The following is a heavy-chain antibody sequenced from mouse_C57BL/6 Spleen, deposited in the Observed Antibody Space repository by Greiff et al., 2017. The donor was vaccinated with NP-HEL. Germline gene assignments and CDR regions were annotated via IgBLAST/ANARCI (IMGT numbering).Heavy chain of an antibody. Sequence: EVNVVESGGGLVKPGGSLKLSCAASGFTFSDYGMHWVRQAPEKGLEWVAYISSGSSTIYYADTVKGRFTISRDNAKNTLFLQMTSLRSEDTAMYYCARGDYDNFWFAYWGQGTLVTVSA. D-gene: IGHD2-1*01. CDR3: ARGDYDNFWFAY. CDR2: ISSGSSTI. V-gene: IGHV5-17*01. CDR1: GFTFSDYG. J-gene: IGHJ3*01.